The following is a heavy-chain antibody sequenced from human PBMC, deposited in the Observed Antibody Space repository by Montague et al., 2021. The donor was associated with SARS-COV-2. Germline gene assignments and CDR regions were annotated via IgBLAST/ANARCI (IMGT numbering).Heavy chain of an antibody. D-gene: IGHD3/OR15-3a*01. V-gene: IGHV4-4*02. CDR1: GDSISSSNW. Sequence: SETLSLTSAVSGDSISSSNWWSWVRQPPGKGLEWIGEIYHGGSTNYNPSLKSRVTMSLDESRNQFSLSLISLTAADTAVYYCARLDGLGYWGQGTLVAVSS. CDR2: IYHGGST. CDR3: ARLDGLGY. J-gene: IGHJ4*02.